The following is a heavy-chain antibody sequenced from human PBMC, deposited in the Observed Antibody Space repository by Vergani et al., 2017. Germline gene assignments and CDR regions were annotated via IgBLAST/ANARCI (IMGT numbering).Heavy chain of an antibody. J-gene: IGHJ3*01. CDR3: ARRSGGYSGGKVHPLRTAFDV. D-gene: IGHD6-19*01. CDR1: GGSISAGYYF. CDR2: ISASGNA. Sequence: QVQLQASGPGRLKPSQTLSLTCTMSGGSISAGYYFWSWIRQPAGKGLEWLGHISASGNASHSPSLKTRVSMSVDTSKNQFSLTVTSVTAADTAIYFCARRSGGYSGGKVHPLRTAFDVWGHGTVVTVSS. V-gene: IGHV4-61*02.